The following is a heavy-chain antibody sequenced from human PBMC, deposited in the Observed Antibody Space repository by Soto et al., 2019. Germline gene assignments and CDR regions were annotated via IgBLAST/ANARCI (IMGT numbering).Heavy chain of an antibody. J-gene: IGHJ4*02. CDR1: GFTFSKYA. V-gene: IGHV3-30-3*01. CDR3: ARTGYDRSGYFVEYYFDY. D-gene: IGHD3-22*01. CDR2: LSNDGSNP. Sequence: GGSLRLSCAASGFTFSKYARHWVRQARGTGLEWVAVLSNDGSNPYYADSVKGRFTISRDNSKNTLYLQMDSLREEDTAVYYCARTGYDRSGYFVEYYFDYWGQGTLVTVYS.